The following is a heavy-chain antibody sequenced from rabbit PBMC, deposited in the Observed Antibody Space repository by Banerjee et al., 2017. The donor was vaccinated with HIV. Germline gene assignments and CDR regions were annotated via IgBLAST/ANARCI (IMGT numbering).Heavy chain of an antibody. J-gene: IGHJ4*01. V-gene: IGHV1S45*01. Sequence: QEQLEESGGGLVQPEGSLTLTCKASGFSFSSTYWIWWVRQAPGKGLEWIACIDAGNSGSIYYASWAKGRFTISKTSSTTVTLQMTSLTAADTATYFCARDGGYADYGYALNLWGPGTLVTVS. CDR3: ARDGGYADYGYALNL. D-gene: IGHD6-1*01. CDR2: IDAGNSGSI. CDR1: GFSFSSTYW.